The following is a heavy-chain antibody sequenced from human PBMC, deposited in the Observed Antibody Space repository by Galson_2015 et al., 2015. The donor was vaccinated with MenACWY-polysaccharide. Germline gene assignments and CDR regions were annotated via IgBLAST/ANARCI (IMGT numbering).Heavy chain of an antibody. Sequence: SVKVSCKASGGTFSSYAISWVRQAPGQGLEWMGGTIPIFGTANYAQKFQGRVTITADESTSTAYMELSSLRSEDTAVYYCARMGAVAGGYYFDYWGQGTLVTVSS. CDR1: GGTFSSYA. J-gene: IGHJ4*02. V-gene: IGHV1-69*13. CDR3: ARMGAVAGGYYFDY. CDR2: TIPIFGTA. D-gene: IGHD6-19*01.